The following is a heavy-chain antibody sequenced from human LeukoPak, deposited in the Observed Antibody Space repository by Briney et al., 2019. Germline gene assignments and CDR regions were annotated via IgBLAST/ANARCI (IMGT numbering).Heavy chain of an antibody. CDR1: GYTFTGYY. D-gene: IGHD1-26*01. CDR2: INPNSGGT. Sequence: GASVKVSCKASGYTFTGYYMHWVRQAPGQGLEWMGWINPNSGGTNYAQKLQGRVTMTTDTSTSTAYMELRSLRSDDTAVYYCARGGSYWGDAFDIWGQGAMVTVSS. J-gene: IGHJ3*02. CDR3: ARGGSYWGDAFDI. V-gene: IGHV1-2*02.